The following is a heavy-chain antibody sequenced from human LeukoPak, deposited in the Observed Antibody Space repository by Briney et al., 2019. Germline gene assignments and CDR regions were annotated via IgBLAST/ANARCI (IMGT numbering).Heavy chain of an antibody. V-gene: IGHV3-30-3*01. CDR1: GFTFSGYA. CDR2: ISYDGSNE. CDR3: ANPRYDSSGYYYVY. D-gene: IGHD3-22*01. J-gene: IGHJ4*02. Sequence: GGSLRLSCAASGFTFSGYAMHWVRQAPGKGLEWVAVISYDGSNEYYADSVKGRFTISRDNSKNTLYLQMNSLSVEDTAVYYCANPRYDSSGYYYVYWGQGTLVTVSS.